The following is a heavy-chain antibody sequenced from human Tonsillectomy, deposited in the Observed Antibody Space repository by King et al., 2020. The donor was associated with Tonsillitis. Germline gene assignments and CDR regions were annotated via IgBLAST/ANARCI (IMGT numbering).Heavy chain of an antibody. V-gene: IGHV4-59*01. Sequence: QMQLQESGPGLVKPSENLSLTCTVSGGSINNYYWSWIRQPPGRGLEWIGNIYYSGTTSNNPALKSRVTISIDTSKNQFSLKMSSVTATDTAVYFCARGRMVRGDYKYGMDVWGQGTTVTVSS. CDR3: ARGRMVRGDYKYGMDV. CDR2: IYYSGTT. J-gene: IGHJ6*02. CDR1: GGSINNYY. D-gene: IGHD3-10*01.